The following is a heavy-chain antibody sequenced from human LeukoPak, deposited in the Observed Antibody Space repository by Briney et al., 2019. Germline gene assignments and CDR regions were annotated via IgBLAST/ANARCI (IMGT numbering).Heavy chain of an antibody. CDR1: GFTFSSYA. D-gene: IGHD6-19*01. J-gene: IGHJ3*02. CDR2: ISGSGGST. V-gene: IGHV3-23*01. CDR3: AKDRSSGWYDAFDI. Sequence: PGGSLRLSCAASGFTFSSYAMSWVRQAPGKGLEWVSSISGSGGSTYHSDSVKGRFTISRDNSKNTLYLQLYSLRAEDTAVYYCAKDRSSGWYDAFDIWGQGTMVIVSS.